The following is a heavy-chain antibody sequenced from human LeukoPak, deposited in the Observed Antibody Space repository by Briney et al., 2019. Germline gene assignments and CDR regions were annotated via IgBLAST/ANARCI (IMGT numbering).Heavy chain of an antibody. Sequence: PSETLSLTCIVSGGSISSYYWSWIRQPPGKGLEWIGYIYYSGSTNYNPSLKSRVTISVDTSKNQFSLKLSSVTAADTAVYYCARYHYYDSSADAFDIWGQGTMVTVSS. CDR1: GGSISSYY. CDR2: IYYSGST. CDR3: ARYHYYDSSADAFDI. D-gene: IGHD3-22*01. V-gene: IGHV4-59*08. J-gene: IGHJ3*02.